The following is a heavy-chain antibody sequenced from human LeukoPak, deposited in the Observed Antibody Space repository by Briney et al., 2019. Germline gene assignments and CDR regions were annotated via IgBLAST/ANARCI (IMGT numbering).Heavy chain of an antibody. CDR1: GFTFSSYG. J-gene: IGHJ4*02. CDR3: AKAYKGYCSAGSCYSIPPV. V-gene: IGHV3-30*02. Sequence: PGGSLRLSCAASGFTFSSYGMHWVRQAPGRGLEWVAFIRYDGSNKYYADSVKGRFSISKDNSKNTLYLQMNSLRAEDTAVYYCAKAYKGYCSAGSCYSIPPVWGQRTLVTVSS. D-gene: IGHD2-15*01. CDR2: IRYDGSNK.